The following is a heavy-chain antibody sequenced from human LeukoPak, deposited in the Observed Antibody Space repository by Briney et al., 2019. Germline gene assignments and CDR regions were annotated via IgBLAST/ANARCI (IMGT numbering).Heavy chain of an antibody. CDR1: GFTFGDYA. CDR3: TRVTGGSRFDFDY. CDR2: IRSKAYGGTT. V-gene: IGHV3-49*03. Sequence: SLRLYCTASGFTFGDYAMSWFRQAPGKGLEWVGFIRSKAYGGTTEYAASVKGRFTISRDDSKSIAYLQMNSLKTEDTAVYYCTRVTGGSRFDFDYWGQGTLVTVSS. D-gene: IGHD1-26*01. J-gene: IGHJ4*02.